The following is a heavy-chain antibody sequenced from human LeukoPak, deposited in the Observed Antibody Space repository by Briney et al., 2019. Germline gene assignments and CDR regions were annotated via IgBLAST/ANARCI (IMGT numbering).Heavy chain of an antibody. D-gene: IGHD3-22*01. V-gene: IGHV1-69*04. CDR1: GGTFSSYA. CDR2: IIPILGIA. Sequence: ASVKVSCKASGGTFSSYAISWVRQAPGQGLEWMGRIIPILGIANYAQKFQGRVTMTTDTSTSTAYMELRSLRSDDTAVYYCARAPPYYYDSSGYYSFDYWGQGTLVTVSS. CDR3: ARAPPYYYDSSGYYSFDY. J-gene: IGHJ4*02.